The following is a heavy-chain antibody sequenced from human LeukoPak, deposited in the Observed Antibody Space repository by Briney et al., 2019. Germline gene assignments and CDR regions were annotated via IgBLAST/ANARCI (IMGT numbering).Heavy chain of an antibody. D-gene: IGHD4-11*01. CDR2: INPNSGGT. Sequence: ASVKVSCKASGYTFTDYYIHWVRQAPGQGLEWMGWINPNSGGTNSAQKFQGRVTMTRDTSITTAYMEVSRLRSDDTAVYYCARVRELSTVTTDDYGMDVWGQGTTVTVS. CDR3: ARVRELSTVTTDDYGMDV. CDR1: GYTFTDYY. J-gene: IGHJ6*02. V-gene: IGHV1-2*02.